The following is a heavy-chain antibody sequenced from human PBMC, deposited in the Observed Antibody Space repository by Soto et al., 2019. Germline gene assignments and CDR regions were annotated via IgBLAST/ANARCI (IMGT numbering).Heavy chain of an antibody. CDR1: GGSISTSNW. CDR2: VNHSGST. Sequence: PSETLSLTCAVSGGSISTSNWWSWVRQPPGKGLEWIGEVNHSGSTNYNPSFKSRVTISVDKSKNQFSLKLNSVTAADTAVYYCARGLTGWLVLDYYYYYGMDVWGQGTTVTVS. CDR3: ARGLTGWLVLDYYYYYGMDV. V-gene: IGHV4-4*02. D-gene: IGHD6-19*01. J-gene: IGHJ6*02.